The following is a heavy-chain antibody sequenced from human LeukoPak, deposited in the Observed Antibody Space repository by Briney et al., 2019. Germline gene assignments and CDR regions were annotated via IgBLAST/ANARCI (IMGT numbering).Heavy chain of an antibody. J-gene: IGHJ4*02. Sequence: PSETLSLTCTVSGGSISSSSYCWGWIRQSPGKGLEWIGTIYHSGSTSYNPSLKSRVRISTDTAQNRFSLRLTSVTAADTGVYYCATTVTSPWVTPKMKAFDLWGQGTLVTVSS. CDR3: ATTVTSPWVTPKMKAFDL. V-gene: IGHV4-39*01. CDR1: GGSISSSSYC. CDR2: IYHSGST. D-gene: IGHD4-17*01.